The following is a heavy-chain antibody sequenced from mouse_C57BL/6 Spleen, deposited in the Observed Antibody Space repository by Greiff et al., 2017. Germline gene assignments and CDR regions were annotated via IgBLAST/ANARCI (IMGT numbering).Heavy chain of an antibody. V-gene: IGHV1-39*01. CDR2: INPNYGTT. CDR3: ARGLIYDGYEFAY. J-gene: IGHJ3*01. D-gene: IGHD2-3*01. CDR1: GYSFTDYN. Sequence: VHVKQSGPELVKPGASVKISCKASGYSFTDYNMNWVKQSNGKSLVWIGVINPNYGTTSYNQKFKGKATLTVDQSSSTAYMQLNSLTSEDSAVYYCARGLIYDGYEFAYWGQGTLVTVSA.